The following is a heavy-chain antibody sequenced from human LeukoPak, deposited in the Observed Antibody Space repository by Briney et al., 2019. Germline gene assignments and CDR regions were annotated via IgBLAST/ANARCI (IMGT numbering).Heavy chain of an antibody. CDR2: IYYSGST. Sequence: KASETLSLTCTVSGGSISSSSYYWGWIRQPPGKGLEWIGSIYYSGSTYYNPSLKSRVTISVDTSKNQFSLKLSSVTAADTAVYYCARHQSREYQLLSSNNWFDPWGQGTLVTVSS. CDR1: GGSISSSSYY. D-gene: IGHD2-2*01. J-gene: IGHJ5*02. V-gene: IGHV4-39*01. CDR3: ARHQSREYQLLSSNNWFDP.